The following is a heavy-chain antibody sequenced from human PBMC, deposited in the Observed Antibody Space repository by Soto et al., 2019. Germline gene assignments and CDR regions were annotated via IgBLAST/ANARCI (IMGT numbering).Heavy chain of an antibody. J-gene: IGHJ5*02. V-gene: IGHV2-26*01. Sequence: QVTLKESGPVLVNPTETLTLRCTVSGLSITDSEMGVSWIRQPPGQPLEWLAHIDSSAEKSYRTFLKSRLASSKDTSKSQIVLTMTNMDPADTATYYCARRHLAVAVSPWFDPWGQGIPVTVSS. D-gene: IGHD6-19*01. CDR2: IDSSAEK. CDR3: ARRHLAVAVSPWFDP. CDR1: GLSITDSEMG.